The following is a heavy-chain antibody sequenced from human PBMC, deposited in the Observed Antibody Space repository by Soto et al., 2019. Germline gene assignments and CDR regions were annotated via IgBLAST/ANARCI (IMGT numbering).Heavy chain of an antibody. CDR1: GFTFSSYS. Sequence: GGSLRLSCAASGFTFSSYSMNWVRQAPGKGLEWVSSISSSSSYIYYADSVKGRFTITRDNAKNSLYLQMNSLRAEDTAEYYCARAATGEGVAFDIWGQGTMVTVSS. D-gene: IGHD7-27*01. J-gene: IGHJ3*02. V-gene: IGHV3-21*01. CDR2: ISSSSSYI. CDR3: ARAATGEGVAFDI.